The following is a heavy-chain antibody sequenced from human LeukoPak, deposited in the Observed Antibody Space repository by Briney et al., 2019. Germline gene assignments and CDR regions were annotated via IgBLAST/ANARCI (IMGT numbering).Heavy chain of an antibody. D-gene: IGHD1-26*01. CDR2: ISGSGGST. CDR3: AKYVVGATDY. V-gene: IGHV3-23*01. Sequence: PGGSLRLSCAASGFTFSRYSMNWVRQAPGKGLEWVSAISGSGGSTYYADSVKGRFTISRDNSKNTLYLQMNSLRAEDTAVYYCAKYVVGATDYWGQGTLVTVSS. J-gene: IGHJ4*02. CDR1: GFTFSRYS.